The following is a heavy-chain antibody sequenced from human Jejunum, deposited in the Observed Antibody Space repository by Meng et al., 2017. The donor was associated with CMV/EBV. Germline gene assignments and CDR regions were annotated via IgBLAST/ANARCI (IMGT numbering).Heavy chain of an antibody. CDR1: GFTFTTSA. J-gene: IGHJ4*02. D-gene: IGHD2-2*01. Sequence: SCAASGFTFTTSAFNWVRQAPGKGLEWVSFISNSGRAIKYADSVQGRFTISRDNAKNSLYLQMNSLRAEDTAVYYCVRDTAMIPYWGQGTLVTVSS. V-gene: IGHV3-48*03. CDR3: VRDTAMIPY. CDR2: ISNSGRAI.